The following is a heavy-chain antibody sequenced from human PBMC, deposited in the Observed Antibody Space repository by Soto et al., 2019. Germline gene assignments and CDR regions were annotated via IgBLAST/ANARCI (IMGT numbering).Heavy chain of an antibody. V-gene: IGHV4-39*01. D-gene: IGHD3-3*01. J-gene: IGHJ4*02. CDR1: GGSISSSSYY. Sequence: SETLSLTCTVSGGSISSSSYYWGWIRQPPGKGLEWIGSIYYSGSTYYNPSLKSRVTISVDTSKNQFSLKLSSVTAADTAVYYCARRAPDYDFWSGYPRYYFDYWGQGTLVTVSS. CDR2: IYYSGST. CDR3: ARRAPDYDFWSGYPRYYFDY.